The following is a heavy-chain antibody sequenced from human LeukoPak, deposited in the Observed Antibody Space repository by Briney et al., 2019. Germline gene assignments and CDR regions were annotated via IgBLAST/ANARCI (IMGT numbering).Heavy chain of an antibody. V-gene: IGHV4-30-4*07. CDR2: IYYSGST. Sequence: SETLSLTCAVSGGSISSGGYSWSWIRQPPGKGLEWIGYIYYSGSTYYNPSLKSRVTISVDTSKNQFSLKLSSVTAADTAVYYCARRYYYGSGSYSLDWGQGTLVTVSS. CDR3: ARRYYYGSGSYSLD. D-gene: IGHD3-10*01. CDR1: GGSISSGGYS. J-gene: IGHJ4*02.